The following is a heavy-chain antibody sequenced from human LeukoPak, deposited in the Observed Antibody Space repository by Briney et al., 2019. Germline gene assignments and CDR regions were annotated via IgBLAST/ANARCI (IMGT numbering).Heavy chain of an antibody. CDR1: RFTLSSYP. D-gene: IGHD4-11*01. V-gene: IGHV3-30*04. Sequence: GGSLILSCSASRFTLSSYPMDSVPQATGKGLGREAAISYDGSNNYYADALNDRFTMSRDNSKGTLYLQMISLRAEDTAVYYCARSGPLQSSASPFFDYWGQGTLVTVSS. J-gene: IGHJ4*02. CDR3: ARSGPLQSSASPFFDY. CDR2: ISYDGSNN.